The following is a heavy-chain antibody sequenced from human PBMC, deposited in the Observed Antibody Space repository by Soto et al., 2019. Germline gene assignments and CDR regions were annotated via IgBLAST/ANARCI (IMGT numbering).Heavy chain of an antibody. CDR1: GFTFSSYS. Sequence: GSLRLSCAASGFTFSSYSMNWVRQAPGKGLEWVSYISSSSTTIYYADSVKGRFTISRDNAKNSLYLQMNSLRADDTAVYYCVRLIGNSWLDTWGQGTLVTVSS. V-gene: IGHV3-48*01. J-gene: IGHJ5*02. D-gene: IGHD2-8*01. CDR3: VRLIGNSWLDT. CDR2: ISSSSTTI.